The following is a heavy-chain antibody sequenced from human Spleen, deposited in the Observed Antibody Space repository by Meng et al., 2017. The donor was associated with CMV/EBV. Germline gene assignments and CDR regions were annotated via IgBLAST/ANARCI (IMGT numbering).Heavy chain of an antibody. Sequence: GESLKISCAASGFPFSSYSMNWVRQAPGKGLEWVSYISGSSITIYYAYSVKGRFTISRDNSKHTLYLQMNSLRAEDTAIYYCAKAWESYYYYGLEVWGQGTTVTVSS. CDR2: ISGSSITI. D-gene: IGHD1-26*01. CDR1: GFPFSSYS. CDR3: AKAWESYYYYGLEV. J-gene: IGHJ6*02. V-gene: IGHV3-48*01.